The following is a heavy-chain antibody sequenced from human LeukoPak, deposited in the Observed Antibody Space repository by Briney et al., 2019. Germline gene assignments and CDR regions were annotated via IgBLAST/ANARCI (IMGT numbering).Heavy chain of an antibody. J-gene: IGHJ4*02. CDR2: ISSSGSFV. CDR3: ARDSLHNYGGTGYGYYFDY. CDR1: GFDFNIYE. Sequence: PGGSLRLSCAASGFDFNIYEMIWVRQAPGKEPEWISYISSSGSFVYYADSVKGRFTVSRDNAQKSLFLQMNGLRVEDTAMYYCARDSLHNYGGTGYGYYFDYWGQGTPVTVSS. D-gene: IGHD4/OR15-4a*01. V-gene: IGHV3-48*03.